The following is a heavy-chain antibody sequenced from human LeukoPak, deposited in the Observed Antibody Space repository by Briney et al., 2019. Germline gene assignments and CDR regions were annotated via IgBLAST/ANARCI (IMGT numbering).Heavy chain of an antibody. J-gene: IGHJ4*02. V-gene: IGHV1-2*02. CDR2: INPDSGGT. D-gene: IGHD6-13*01. CDR1: GYTFSGYY. CDR3: ARIGGLEYSGNWGLIDY. Sequence: ASVKVSCKTSGYTFSGYYMHWVRQAPRQGLEWMGWINPDSGGTNYAQKFQGRVNMTRDRSISTAYLELGRLRSDDTAVYYCARIGGLEYSGNWGLIDYWGQGTLVTVSS.